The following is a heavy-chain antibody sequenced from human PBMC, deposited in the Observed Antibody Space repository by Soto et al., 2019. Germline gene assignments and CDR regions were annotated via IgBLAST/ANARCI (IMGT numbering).Heavy chain of an antibody. CDR1: GFTFSSYS. Sequence: GGSLRLSCAASGFTFSSYSMNWVRQAPGKGLEWVSSISSSSSYIYYADSVKGRFTISRDNAKNSLYLQMNSLRAEDTAVYYCARDNGAAAGTSIPYYYYGMDVWGQGPKVTVSS. J-gene: IGHJ6*02. CDR3: ARDNGAAAGTSIPYYYYGMDV. D-gene: IGHD6-13*01. V-gene: IGHV3-21*01. CDR2: ISSSSSYI.